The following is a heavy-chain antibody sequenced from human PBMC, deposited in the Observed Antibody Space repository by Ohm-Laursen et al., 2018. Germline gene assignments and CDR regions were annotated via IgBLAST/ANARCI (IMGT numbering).Heavy chain of an antibody. CDR3: ARGRDYSTSSFDY. Sequence: SLRLSCSASGFTFRSDAMSWIRQAPGKGLEWLSFINTAGRTIYYADSVEGRFTISRDNAKNSLYLQMNSLRAEDTAVYYCARGRDYSTSSFDYWGQGTLVTVSS. D-gene: IGHD6-6*01. V-gene: IGHV3-11*01. CDR1: GFTFRSDA. J-gene: IGHJ4*02. CDR2: INTAGRTI.